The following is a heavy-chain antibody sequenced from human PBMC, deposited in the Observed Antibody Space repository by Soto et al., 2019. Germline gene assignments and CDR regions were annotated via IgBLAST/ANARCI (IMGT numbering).Heavy chain of an antibody. CDR3: ARATVIPSSLYYFDY. CDR1: GFTVSSNY. CDR2: IYSGGST. D-gene: IGHD4-17*01. V-gene: IGHV3-53*04. J-gene: IGHJ4*02. Sequence: GSLRLSCAASGFTVSSNYISWVLQTPGKGLEWVSVIYSGGSTYYADSVKGRFTISRHNSKNTLYLQMNSLRAEDTAVYYCARATVIPSSLYYFDYWGQGTLVTVSS.